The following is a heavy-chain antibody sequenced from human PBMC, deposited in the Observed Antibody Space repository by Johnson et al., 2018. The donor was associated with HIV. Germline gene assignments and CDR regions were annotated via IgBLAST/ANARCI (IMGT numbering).Heavy chain of an antibody. J-gene: IGHJ3*02. Sequence: VQLVESGGGLVQPGGSLRLSCAASGFSVSASYMSWLRQAPGKALEWVSVIYRGGATYYAASVQGRFTISRDNSRNALYLQMNSLRAEDTAVFYCARDQFGTITTGGDGAFDIWGQGTMVTVSS. D-gene: IGHD5-24*01. CDR1: GFSVSASY. CDR2: IYRGGAT. CDR3: ARDQFGTITTGGDGAFDI. V-gene: IGHV3-66*01.